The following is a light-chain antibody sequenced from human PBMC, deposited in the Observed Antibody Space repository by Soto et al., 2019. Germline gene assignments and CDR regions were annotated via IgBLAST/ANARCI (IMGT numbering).Light chain of an antibody. CDR3: QQYNSYPYT. V-gene: IGKV1-5*01. CDR2: DAS. J-gene: IGKJ2*01. CDR1: QSISSW. Sequence: DIQMTQSPSTLSASVGDRVTITCRASQSISSWLAWYQQNPGKAPKLLIFDASSLESGVPSRFSGSGSGTEFPLSISSLQPDDFATYCCQQYNSYPYTFGQGTKLDIK.